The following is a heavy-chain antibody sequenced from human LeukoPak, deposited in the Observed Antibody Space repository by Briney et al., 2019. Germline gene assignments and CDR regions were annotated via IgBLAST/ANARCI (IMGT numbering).Heavy chain of an antibody. CDR2: IYTSGST. J-gene: IGHJ3*02. D-gene: IGHD2-2*01. V-gene: IGHV4-4*07. CDR1: GGSISSYY. Sequence: SETLSLTCTVSGGSISSYYWSWIRQPAGKGLEWIGRIYTSGSTNYNPSLKSRVTMSVDTSKNQFSLKLSSVTAADTAVYYCARDRPYCSSTSCYGHAFDIWGQGTMVTVYS. CDR3: ARDRPYCSSTSCYGHAFDI.